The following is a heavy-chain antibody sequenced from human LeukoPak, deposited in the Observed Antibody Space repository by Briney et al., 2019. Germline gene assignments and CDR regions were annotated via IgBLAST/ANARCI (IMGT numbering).Heavy chain of an antibody. Sequence: PSETLSLTCSVSVGSISGYYWSCIRQPPGKGLEWIGYIHYSGSTNYNSSLKSRLTISVDASKNQFSLKLSSVTAADTAVYYCARLLPYRLLWDFWGQGTLVAVSS. V-gene: IGHV4-59*08. J-gene: IGHJ4*02. CDR3: ARLLPYRLLWDF. CDR1: VGSISGYY. CDR2: IHYSGST. D-gene: IGHD2/OR15-2a*01.